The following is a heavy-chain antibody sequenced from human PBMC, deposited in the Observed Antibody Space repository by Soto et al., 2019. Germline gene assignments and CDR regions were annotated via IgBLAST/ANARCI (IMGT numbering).Heavy chain of an antibody. J-gene: IGHJ2*01. CDR1: GFTFSGFA. CDR3: AMKVSGSSCSPDLWYFDL. Sequence: EVQLLDSGGGLVQPGGSLSLSCAASGFTFSGFALTWVRQAPGKGLELVLAISGGGDATFYADSVKGRFTISRDNSKNTLDLARKPLRAEDTAVDYCAMKVSGSSCSPDLWYFDLWGRGTLVTVSS. V-gene: IGHV3-23*01. CDR2: ISGGGDAT. D-gene: IGHD2-15*01.